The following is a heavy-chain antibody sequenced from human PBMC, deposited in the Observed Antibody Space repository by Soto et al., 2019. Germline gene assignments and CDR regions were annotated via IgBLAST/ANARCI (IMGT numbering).Heavy chain of an antibody. D-gene: IGHD2-15*01. J-gene: IGHJ4*02. CDR3: ARHIAVPTTRGFDY. Sequence: QVQLQESGPGLVKPSGTLSLTCTVSGGSVGSTNWWSWVRQAPGEGLEWIGEIFHSGTTNYNPSLKSRVVISMDTSTNQLSLRLDSVTAADTALYFCARHIAVPTTRGFDYWGQGTLVTVSS. V-gene: IGHV4-4*02. CDR1: GGSVGSTNW. CDR2: IFHSGTT.